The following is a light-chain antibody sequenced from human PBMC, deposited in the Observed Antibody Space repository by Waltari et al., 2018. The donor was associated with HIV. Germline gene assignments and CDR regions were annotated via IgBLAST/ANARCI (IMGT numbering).Light chain of an antibody. Sequence: SYELTQPPSVSVSPGQAVRITCSGDALAKKYAYWYQQKSGQAPVLVIYEDDKRPSGIPERFSASTSGTMATLTISGAQVEDEGDYYCYSTDSSGYHKVFGGGTKLTVL. CDR1: ALAKKY. CDR3: YSTDSSGYHKV. CDR2: EDD. V-gene: IGLV3-10*01. J-gene: IGLJ2*01.